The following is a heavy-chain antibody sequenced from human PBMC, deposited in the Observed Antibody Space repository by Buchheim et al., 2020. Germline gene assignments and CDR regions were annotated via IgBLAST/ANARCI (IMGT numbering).Heavy chain of an antibody. V-gene: IGHV4-34*01. CDR2: INHSGST. J-gene: IGHJ4*02. D-gene: IGHD2-15*01. CDR3: AGRYCSGGSCYEV. Sequence: QVQLQQSGAGLLKPSETLSLTCAVYGGSFSGYYWSWIRQPPGKGLEWIGEINHSGSTNYNPSLKSRVTISVDTSKNQFSLKLSSVTAADTAVYYCAGRYCSGGSCYEVWGQGTL. CDR1: GGSFSGYY.